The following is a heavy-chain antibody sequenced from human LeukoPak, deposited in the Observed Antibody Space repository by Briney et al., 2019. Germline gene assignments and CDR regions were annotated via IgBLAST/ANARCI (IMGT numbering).Heavy chain of an antibody. V-gene: IGHV1-69*05. D-gene: IGHD6-6*01. CDR2: IIPIFGTA. CDR3: ARDGRWGYSSSPDRMGV. Sequence: PGGSLRLSCAASGFTFSSYGMHWVRQAPGQGLEWMGGIIPIFGTANYAQKFQGRVTITTDESTSTAYMELSSLRSEDTAVYYCARDGRWGYSSSPDRMGVWGKGATVTVSS. CDR1: GFTFSSYG. J-gene: IGHJ6*04.